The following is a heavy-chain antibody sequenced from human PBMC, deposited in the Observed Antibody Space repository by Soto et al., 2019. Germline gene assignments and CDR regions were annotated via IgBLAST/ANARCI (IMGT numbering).Heavy chain of an antibody. Sequence: QPGGSLRLSCTASGFTFGDYAMSWVRQAPGKGLEWVGFIRSKAYGGTTEYAASVKGRFTISRDDSKSIAYLQMNSLKTEDTAVYYCTRGGTVTTRGYYYYGMDVWGQGTTVTVSS. D-gene: IGHD4-4*01. CDR1: GFTFGDYA. V-gene: IGHV3-49*04. CDR2: IRSKAYGGTT. CDR3: TRGGTVTTRGYYYYGMDV. J-gene: IGHJ6*02.